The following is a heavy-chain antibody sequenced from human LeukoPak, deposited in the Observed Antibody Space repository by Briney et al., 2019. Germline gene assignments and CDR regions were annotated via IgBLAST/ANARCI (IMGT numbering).Heavy chain of an antibody. J-gene: IGHJ4*02. CDR2: INWDGDDT. CDR3: AKLDIAAAGE. V-gene: IGHV3-20*04. D-gene: IGHD6-13*01. CDR1: GFTFEDYG. Sequence: GGSLRLSCAASGFTFEDYGMSWVRQAPGKGLEWVSTINWDGDDTVYADSVKGRFTIFRDNARNSLYLQLNSLRAEDTAFYYCAKLDIAAAGEWGQGTLVTVSS.